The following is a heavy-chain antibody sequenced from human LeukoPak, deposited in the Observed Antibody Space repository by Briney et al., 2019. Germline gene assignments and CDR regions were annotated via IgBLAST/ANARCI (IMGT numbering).Heavy chain of an antibody. CDR1: GESFSGYY. D-gene: IGHD3-3*01. Sequence: PSETLSLTCAVYGESFSGYYCSCIRHPPGKGLEWMGEINHSGSTNYNPPLKSRVTISVDTSKNPISMKLSSVTAADTAVYYCARGRLHYDFWSGYLGAFDIWGQGKLVTVSS. CDR2: INHSGST. V-gene: IGHV4-34*01. J-gene: IGHJ3*02. CDR3: ARGRLHYDFWSGYLGAFDI.